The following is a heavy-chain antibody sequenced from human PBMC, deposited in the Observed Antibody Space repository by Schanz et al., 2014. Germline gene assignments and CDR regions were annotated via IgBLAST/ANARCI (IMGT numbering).Heavy chain of an antibody. CDR2: IWYDGSKK. Sequence: VQLVESGGGVVRPGGSLRLSCAASGFGFDDYAMSWVRQAPGKGLEWVAVIWYDGSKKYYADSVKGRFTISRDSSKNTLDLQMNSLRAEDTAVYYCVVGQNWFDPWGQGTLVTVSS. D-gene: IGHD3-10*01. V-gene: IGHV3-33*08. J-gene: IGHJ5*02. CDR1: GFGFDDYA. CDR3: VVGQNWFDP.